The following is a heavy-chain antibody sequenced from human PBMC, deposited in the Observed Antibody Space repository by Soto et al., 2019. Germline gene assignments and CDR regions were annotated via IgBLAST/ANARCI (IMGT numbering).Heavy chain of an antibody. CDR3: ARDLMYYYGSGSYFDY. D-gene: IGHD3-10*01. CDR2: IKQDGSEK. J-gene: IGHJ4*02. V-gene: IGHV3-7*03. Sequence: GGSLRLSCAASGFTFSSYWMSWVRQAPGKGLEWVADIKQDGSEKYYVDSVKGRSTISRDNAKNSLYLQMNSLRAEDTAVYYCARDLMYYYGSGSYFDYWGQGTLVTVSS. CDR1: GFTFSSYW.